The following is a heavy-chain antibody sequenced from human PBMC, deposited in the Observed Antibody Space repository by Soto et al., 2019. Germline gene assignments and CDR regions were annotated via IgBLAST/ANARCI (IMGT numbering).Heavy chain of an antibody. CDR3: AREIYSGYDIWEGGYYFDY. Sequence: GGSLRLSCAASGFTFSDYYMSWIRQAPGKGLEWVSYISSSGSTIYYADSVKGRFTISRDNAKNSLYLQMNSLRAEDTAVYYGAREIYSGYDIWEGGYYFDYWGQGTLVTVSS. CDR1: GFTFSDYY. CDR2: ISSSGSTI. V-gene: IGHV3-11*01. J-gene: IGHJ4*02. D-gene: IGHD5-12*01.